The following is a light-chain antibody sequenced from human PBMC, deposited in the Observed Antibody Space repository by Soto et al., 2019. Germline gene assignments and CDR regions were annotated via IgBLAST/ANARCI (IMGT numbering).Light chain of an antibody. CDR3: AAWDDRLSVGV. V-gene: IGLV1-47*01. J-gene: IGLJ3*02. CDR1: SSNIGNNY. Sequence: QTVVTQPPSGSRTPGQSVTIACSGSSSNIGNNYVYWYQQIPGTAPKLLIYRNDERPSGVPDRFSGSKSGTSASLAISGLRSEDEADYYCAAWDDRLSVGVFGGGTKLTVL. CDR2: RND.